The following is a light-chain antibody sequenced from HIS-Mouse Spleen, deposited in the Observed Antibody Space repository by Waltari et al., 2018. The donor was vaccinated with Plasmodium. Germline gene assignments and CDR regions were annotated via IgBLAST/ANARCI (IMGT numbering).Light chain of an antibody. CDR3: YSTDSSGNHRV. J-gene: IGLJ3*02. CDR2: EDS. Sequence: SYELTQPPSVSVSPGQTASNPRPGAASPKQYAFWYQQKSGQAPVLVIYEDSKRHSGIPERFSGSSSRTMATLTISGAQVEDEADYYCYSTDSSGNHRVFGGGTKLTVL. CDR1: ASPKQY. V-gene: IGLV3-10*01.